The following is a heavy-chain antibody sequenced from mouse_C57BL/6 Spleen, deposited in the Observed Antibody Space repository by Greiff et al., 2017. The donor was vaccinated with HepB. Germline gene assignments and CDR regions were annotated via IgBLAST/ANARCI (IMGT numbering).Heavy chain of an antibody. CDR3: ARSGDFYAMDY. J-gene: IGHJ4*01. CDR1: GYTFTSYW. V-gene: IGHV1-50*01. D-gene: IGHD3-1*01. Sequence: QVQLQQPGAELVKPGASVKLSCKASGYTFTSYWMQWLKQRPGQGLEWIGEIDPSDSYTNYNQKFKGKATLTVDTSSSTAYMQLSSLTSEDSAVYYCARSGDFYAMDYWGQGTSVTVSS. CDR2: IDPSDSYT.